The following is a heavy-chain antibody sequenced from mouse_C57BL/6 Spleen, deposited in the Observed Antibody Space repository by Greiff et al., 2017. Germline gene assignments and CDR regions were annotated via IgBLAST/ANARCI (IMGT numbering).Heavy chain of an antibody. J-gene: IGHJ4*01. V-gene: IGHV1-72*01. CDR1: GYTFTSYW. Sequence: QVQLQQPGAELVKPGASVTLSCKASGYTFTSYWMHWVKPRPGRGLEWIGRIEPNSGGTKYNEKFKSKATLTVDKPSSTAYMQLSSLTSEDSAVYYCARWSFYYAMDYWGQGTSVTVSS. CDR2: IEPNSGGT. CDR3: ARWSFYYAMDY.